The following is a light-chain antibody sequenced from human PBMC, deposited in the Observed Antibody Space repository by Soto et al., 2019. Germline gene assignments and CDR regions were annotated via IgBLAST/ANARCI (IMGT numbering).Light chain of an antibody. CDR2: DVS. CDR3: QKFDNWPWT. V-gene: IGKV1-5*01. Sequence: SPSTRSTPVGDGVTITCRASQCIRSWLASYQQRPGKAPTVLIYDVSSLESGVPSRFSGSGSGTAFTLTISGLQPDDFATYYCQKFDNWPWTFGQGTKVDIK. CDR1: QCIRSW. J-gene: IGKJ1*01.